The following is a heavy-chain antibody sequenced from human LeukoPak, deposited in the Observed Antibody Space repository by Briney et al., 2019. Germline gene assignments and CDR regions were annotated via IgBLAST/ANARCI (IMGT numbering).Heavy chain of an antibody. CDR2: IYYSGST. CDR1: GGSISTYY. J-gene: IGHJ4*02. CDR3: VRSDDFWSGYYGY. D-gene: IGHD3-3*01. Sequence: SETLSLTCTVSGGSISTYYWSWIRQPPGKGLEWIGYIYYSGSTNYNPSLKSRVTISVDTSRNQFSLKLSSVTAADTAVYYCVRSDDFWSGYYGYWGQGTLVTVSS. V-gene: IGHV4-59*01.